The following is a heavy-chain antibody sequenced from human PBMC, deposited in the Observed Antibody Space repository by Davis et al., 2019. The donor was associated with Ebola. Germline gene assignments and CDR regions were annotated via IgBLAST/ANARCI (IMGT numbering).Heavy chain of an antibody. CDR1: GFTFSSYA. V-gene: IGHV3-23*01. J-gene: IGHJ4*02. D-gene: IGHD3-3*01. CDR3: AKDQKGGIFGVVKGTDY. CDR2: ISGSGGST. Sequence: PGGSLRLSCAASGFTFSSYAMSWVRQAPGKGLEWVSAISGSGGSTYYADSVKGRFTISRDNSKNTLYLQMNSLRAEDTAVYYCAKDQKGGIFGVVKGTDYWGQGTLVTVSS.